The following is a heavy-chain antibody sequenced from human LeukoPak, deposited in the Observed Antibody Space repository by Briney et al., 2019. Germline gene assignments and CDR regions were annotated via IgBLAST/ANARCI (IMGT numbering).Heavy chain of an antibody. D-gene: IGHD2-8*02. CDR3: ARVSCTGGTCHLDS. V-gene: IGHV4-59*01. Sequence: SETLSLTCAVSGGSITHFFWSFIRQPPTKGLEYIGYIYHTGAIDYNPSLKSRLTMSADKSTNQFSLNLRSVTAADTAVYYCARVSCTGGTCHLDSWGQGILVTVSS. CDR2: IYHTGAI. J-gene: IGHJ4*02. CDR1: GGSITHFF.